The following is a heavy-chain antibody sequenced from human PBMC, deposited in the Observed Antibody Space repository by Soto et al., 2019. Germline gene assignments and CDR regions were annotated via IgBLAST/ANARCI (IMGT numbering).Heavy chain of an antibody. D-gene: IGHD5-18*01. CDR2: IYSGGTT. J-gene: IGHJ4*02. V-gene: IGHV3-66*01. Sequence: VQLVESGGGLVQPGGSLRLSCAGSGFTVSSDYMTWVRQAPGKGLEWVSVIYSGGTTYYADSVKGRFTISRDNSKNTLFLQMNSLRAEDTAVYYCARDHNSYGHLGFWGQGTLVTVS. CDR1: GFTVSSDY. CDR3: ARDHNSYGHLGF.